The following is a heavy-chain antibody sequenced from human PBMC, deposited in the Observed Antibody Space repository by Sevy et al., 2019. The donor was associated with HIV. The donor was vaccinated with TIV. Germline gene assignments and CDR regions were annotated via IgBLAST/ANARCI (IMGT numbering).Heavy chain of an antibody. V-gene: IGHV3-11*06. CDR3: ARDIHLTYYYDSSGYSLGAFDI. J-gene: IGHJ3*02. Sequence: GGSLRLSCAASGFTFSDYYMSWIRQAPGKGLEWVSYISSSSSYTNYADSVNGRFTISRDNAKNSLYLQMNSLRAEDTAVYYCARDIHLTYYYDSSGYSLGAFDIWGQGTMVTVSS. CDR1: GFTFSDYY. D-gene: IGHD3-22*01. CDR2: ISSSSSYT.